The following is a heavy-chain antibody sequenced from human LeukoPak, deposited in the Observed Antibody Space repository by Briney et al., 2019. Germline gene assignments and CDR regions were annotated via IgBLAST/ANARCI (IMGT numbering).Heavy chain of an antibody. Sequence: PSETLSLTCAVYGGSFSGYYWSWIRQPPGKGLEWIGEINHSGSTNYNPSLKSRVTISVDTSKNQFSLKLSSVTVADTAVYYCARAGYNYRFDYWGQGTLVTVSS. CDR3: ARAGYNYRFDY. J-gene: IGHJ4*02. V-gene: IGHV4-34*01. CDR2: INHSGST. D-gene: IGHD5-24*01. CDR1: GGSFSGYY.